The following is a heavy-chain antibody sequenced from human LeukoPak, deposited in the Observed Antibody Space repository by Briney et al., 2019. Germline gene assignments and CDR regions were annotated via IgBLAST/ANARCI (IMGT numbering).Heavy chain of an antibody. V-gene: IGHV3-48*01. CDR2: ISSSTTI. Sequence: PGGSLRLSCAASGFTFSSYSMNWVRQAPGKGLEWVSYISSSTTIYYADSVKGRFTISRDNAKNSLYLQMNSLRAEDTAVYYCASSSYDILTGPSYWGQGTLVTVSS. CDR3: ASSSYDILTGPSY. J-gene: IGHJ4*02. D-gene: IGHD3-9*01. CDR1: GFTFSSYS.